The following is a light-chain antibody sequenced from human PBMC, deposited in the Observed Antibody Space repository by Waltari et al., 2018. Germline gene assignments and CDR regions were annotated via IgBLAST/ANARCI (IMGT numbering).Light chain of an antibody. V-gene: IGKV1-39*01. CDR3: QQSYSTPYT. CDR1: QSITNY. CDR2: AAS. J-gene: IGKJ2*01. Sequence: IQMTQSPSSLSAFVGDRVTITCRASQSITNYVNWYQEKPGKAPKLLIYAASGLQGGVPARLSGSGSGTDCTLTISSLQAEDFATYYCQQSYSTPYTFGQGTKLEIK.